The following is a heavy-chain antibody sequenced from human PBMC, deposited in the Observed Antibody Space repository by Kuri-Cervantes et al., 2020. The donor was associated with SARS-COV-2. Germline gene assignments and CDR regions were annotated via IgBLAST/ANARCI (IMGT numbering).Heavy chain of an antibody. CDR1: GFTFSSYS. D-gene: IGHD2-2*02. CDR2: ISSSSSYI. V-gene: IGHV3-21*01. CDR3: ARGGHYCSSTSCYMPGDY. Sequence: ETLSLTCAASGFTFSSYSMNWVRQAPGKGLEWVSSISSSSSYIYYADSVKGRFTISRDNSKNTLYLQMGSLRAEDMAVYYCARGGHYCSSTSCYMPGDYWGQGTLVTVSS. J-gene: IGHJ4*02.